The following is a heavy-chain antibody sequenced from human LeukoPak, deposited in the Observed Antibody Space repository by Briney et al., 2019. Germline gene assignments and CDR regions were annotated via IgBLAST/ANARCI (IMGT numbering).Heavy chain of an antibody. CDR1: GGSISSYY. CDR2: IYYSGST. J-gene: IGHJ4*02. D-gene: IGHD4-23*01. V-gene: IGHV4-59*01. CDR3: ARGLAVYGGNSGVYFDY. Sequence: SETLSLTCTVSGGSISSYYWSWIRQPPGKGLEWIGYIYYSGSTNYNPSLKSRVTISVDTSKNQFSLKLSSVTAADTAVYHCARGLAVYGGNSGVYFDYWGQGTLVTVSS.